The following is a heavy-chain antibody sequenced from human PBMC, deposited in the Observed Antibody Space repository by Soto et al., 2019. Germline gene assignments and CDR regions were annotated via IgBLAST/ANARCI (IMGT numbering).Heavy chain of an antibody. CDR3: ARGGSGSGYDLCWFDP. V-gene: IGHV3-21*01. J-gene: IGHJ5*02. Sequence: GGSLRLSCAASGFTFSSYSMNWVRQAPGKGLEWVSSISSSSSYIYYADSVKGRFTISRDNAKNSLYLQMNSLRAEDTAVYYCARGGSGSGYDLCWFDPWGQGTLVTVSS. D-gene: IGHD5-12*01. CDR2: ISSSSSYI. CDR1: GFTFSSYS.